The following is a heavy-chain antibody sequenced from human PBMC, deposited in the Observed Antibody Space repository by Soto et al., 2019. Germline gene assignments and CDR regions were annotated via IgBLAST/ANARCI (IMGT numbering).Heavy chain of an antibody. V-gene: IGHV4-59*01. Sequence: QVQLQESGPGLVKPSETLSLTCTVSGGSISSYYWSWIRQPPGKGLEWIGYIYYSGSTNYNPSHKSRVTISVDTSKNQFSLKLSSVTAADTAVYYCARGAVAGDYYFDYWGQGTLVTVSS. J-gene: IGHJ4*02. CDR2: IYYSGST. CDR1: GGSISSYY. CDR3: ARGAVAGDYYFDY. D-gene: IGHD6-19*01.